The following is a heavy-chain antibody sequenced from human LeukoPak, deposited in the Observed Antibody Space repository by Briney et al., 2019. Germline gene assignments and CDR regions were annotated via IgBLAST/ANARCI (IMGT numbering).Heavy chain of an antibody. V-gene: IGHV3-33*01. D-gene: IGHD6-6*01. Sequence: GGSLRLSCAASGFTFSSYVMHWVRQAPGKGLEWVAVIWYDGSNKYYADSVKGRFTISRDNSRNTLYLQMNSLRDEDTAVFYCARDRYSTSGSGFDYWGQGTLVTVSS. J-gene: IGHJ4*02. CDR2: IWYDGSNK. CDR1: GFTFSSYV. CDR3: ARDRYSTSGSGFDY.